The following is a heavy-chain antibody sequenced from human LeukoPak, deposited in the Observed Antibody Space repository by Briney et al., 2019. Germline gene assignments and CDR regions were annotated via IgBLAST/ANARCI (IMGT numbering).Heavy chain of an antibody. CDR3: ARAQKSDSSGYYA. V-gene: IGHV1-18*01. CDR1: GDTFTSYG. J-gene: IGHJ5*02. CDR2: ISAYNGNT. D-gene: IGHD3-22*01. Sequence: ASVRVSCKASGDTFTSYGISWVRQAPGQGLEGMGWISAYNGNTNYAQKLQGRVTMTTDTSTSTAYMELRSLRSDDTAVYYCARAQKSDSSGYYAWGQGTLVTVSS.